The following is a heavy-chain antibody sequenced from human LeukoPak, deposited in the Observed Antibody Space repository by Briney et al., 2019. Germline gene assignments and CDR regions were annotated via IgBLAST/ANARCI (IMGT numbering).Heavy chain of an antibody. D-gene: IGHD1-14*01. J-gene: IGHJ4*02. CDR2: IYDNGNT. Sequence: SETLSLTCTVSGGPLGDYYWTWIRQPPGKGLEWIGYIYDNGNTNYNPSLKSRVTISVDTSKNQFSLKLSSVTAADTAVYYWATGETDSTLVGYWGQGTLVTVSS. V-gene: IGHV4-59*03. CDR1: GGPLGDYY. CDR3: ATGETDSTLVGY.